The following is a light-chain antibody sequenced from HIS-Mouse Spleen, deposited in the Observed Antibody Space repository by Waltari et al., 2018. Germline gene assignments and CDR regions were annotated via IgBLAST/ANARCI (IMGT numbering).Light chain of an antibody. CDR2: DVS. V-gene: IGLV2-14*03. CDR3: SSYTSSSFNVV. Sequence: QSALTQPASVSGSPGQSITISCTGTSSDVGCYHYVSWYQQHPGKAPKLMIYDVSNRPSGVSNRFSGSKSGNTASLTISGLQAEDEADYYCSSYTSSSFNVVFGGGTKLTVL. CDR1: SSDVGCYHY. J-gene: IGLJ2*01.